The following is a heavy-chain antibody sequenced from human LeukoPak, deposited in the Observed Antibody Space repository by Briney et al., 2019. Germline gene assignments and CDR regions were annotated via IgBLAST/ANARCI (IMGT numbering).Heavy chain of an antibody. V-gene: IGHV1-69*01. CDR1: GGTFSSYA. J-gene: IGHJ2*01. CDR2: IIPIFGTA. D-gene: IGHD2-2*02. CDR3: ARDGSLGYCSSTSCYTHWYFDL. Sequence: SVKVSCKASGGTFSSYAISWVRQAPGQGLEWMGGIIPIFGTANYAQKFQGRVTITADESTSTTYMELSSLRSEDTAVYYCARDGSLGYCSSTSCYTHWYFDLWGRGTLVTVSS.